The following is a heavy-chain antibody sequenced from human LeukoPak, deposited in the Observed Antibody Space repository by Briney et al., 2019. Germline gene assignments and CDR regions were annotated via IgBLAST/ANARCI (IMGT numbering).Heavy chain of an antibody. J-gene: IGHJ4*02. Sequence: PSETLSLTCTVSGGSISSYYWSWIRQPPGKGLEWTGYIYYSGSTNYNPSLKSRVTISVDTSKNQFSLKLSSVTAADTAVYYCARAKAPYSSTILFDYWGQGTLVTVSS. V-gene: IGHV4-59*01. CDR2: IYYSGST. CDR3: ARAKAPYSSTILFDY. CDR1: GGSISSYY. D-gene: IGHD2-2*01.